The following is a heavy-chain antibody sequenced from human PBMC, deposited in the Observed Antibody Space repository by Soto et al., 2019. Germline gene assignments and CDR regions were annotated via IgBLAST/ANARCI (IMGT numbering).Heavy chain of an antibody. J-gene: IGHJ3*02. CDR1: GYSFTSYW. V-gene: IGHV5-51*01. CDR3: ARHRENGSGGSCYRYDAFDS. CDR2: IYPGDSDT. D-gene: IGHD2-15*01. Sequence: GESLKISCKGSGYSFTSYWIGWVRQMPGKGLEWMGIIYPGDSDTRYSPSFQGQVTISADKSISTAYLQWSSLKASDTAMYYCARHRENGSGGSCYRYDAFDSWGQGTMVTVSS.